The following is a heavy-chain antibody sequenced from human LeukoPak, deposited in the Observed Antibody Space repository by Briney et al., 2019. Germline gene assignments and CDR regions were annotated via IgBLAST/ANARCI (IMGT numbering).Heavy chain of an antibody. V-gene: IGHV1-2*02. Sequence: GASVMVSCKASGYTFTDYYMHWVRQAPGQGLEWMGWINPNSGGTNYAQKFQGRVTMTRDTSISTAYMELSRLRSDDTAVYYCAREEITMVRRMMFDPWGQGTLVTVSS. CDR3: AREEITMVRRMMFDP. J-gene: IGHJ5*02. CDR1: GYTFTDYY. CDR2: INPNSGGT. D-gene: IGHD3-10*01.